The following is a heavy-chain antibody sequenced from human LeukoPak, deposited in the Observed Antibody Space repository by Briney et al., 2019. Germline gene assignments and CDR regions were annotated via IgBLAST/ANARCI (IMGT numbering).Heavy chain of an antibody. D-gene: IGHD6-13*01. Sequence: PGGSLGLSCAASGFTFSTYWMHWVRQAPGEGLVWVSFINSDGSGTGYADSVKGRFTISRDNAKNSLYLQMNSLRAEDTAVYYCARVYSNHNGWGQGTLVTVSS. CDR3: ARVYSNHNG. J-gene: IGHJ4*02. CDR1: GFTFSTYW. V-gene: IGHV3-74*01. CDR2: INSDGSGT.